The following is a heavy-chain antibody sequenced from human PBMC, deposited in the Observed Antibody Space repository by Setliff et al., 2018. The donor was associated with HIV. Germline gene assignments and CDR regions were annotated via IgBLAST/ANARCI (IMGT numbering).Heavy chain of an antibody. CDR3: AKDISASALYYYGMDV. J-gene: IGHJ6*02. V-gene: IGHV1-2*06. D-gene: IGHD6-13*01. CDR1: GYAFTGYY. Sequence: ASVKVSCKASGYAFTGYYIHWVRQAPGQGLEWMGRINPNSGGTNYAQKFQGSVNLTTDTSTSTAYMDLRSLRPDDTAVYYCAKDISASALYYYGMDVWGQGTTVTVSS. CDR2: INPNSGGT.